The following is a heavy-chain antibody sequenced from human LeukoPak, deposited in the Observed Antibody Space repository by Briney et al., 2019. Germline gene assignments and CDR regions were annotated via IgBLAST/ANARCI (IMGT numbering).Heavy chain of an antibody. Sequence: SETLSLTCTVSGASMKSYYWSWIRQPPGKGLEWIGYIFYSGDTNYNPSLKSRVTLSVDTSKNQFSLNLRSVTAADTAVYYCARQPYMLGAYYFDYWDQGTQVTVSS. V-gene: IGHV4-59*08. CDR1: GASMKSYY. CDR2: IFYSGDT. CDR3: ARQPYMLGAYYFDY. J-gene: IGHJ4*02. D-gene: IGHD1-26*01.